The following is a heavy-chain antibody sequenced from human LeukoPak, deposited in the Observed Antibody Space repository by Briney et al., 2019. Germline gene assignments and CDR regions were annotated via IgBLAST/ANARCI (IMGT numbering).Heavy chain of an antibody. CDR3: ASPRYSSGGHWFDP. J-gene: IGHJ5*02. D-gene: IGHD6-19*01. Sequence: GGSLRLSCSASGFTFSSYWMHWVRQAPGKGLMWVLRINSDGSSTSYADSVKGRFTISRDNAKNTLYLKMNSLRAEDTAVYYCASPRYSSGGHWFDPWGQGTLVTVSS. CDR2: INSDGSST. V-gene: IGHV3-74*01. CDR1: GFTFSSYW.